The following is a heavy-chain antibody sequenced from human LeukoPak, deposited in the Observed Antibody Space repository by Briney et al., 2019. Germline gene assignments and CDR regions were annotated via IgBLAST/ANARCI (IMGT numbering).Heavy chain of an antibody. Sequence: ASVKVSCKASGYTFTSYDINWVRQATGQGLEWIGIINPSGDNTWYAQKFQGRVTMTRDTSISTAYMELSRLRSDDTAVYYCARGNYYDSSGYYYWGQGTLVTVSS. J-gene: IGHJ4*02. V-gene: IGHV1-8*01. CDR3: ARGNYYDSSGYYY. D-gene: IGHD3-22*01. CDR2: INPSGDNT. CDR1: GYTFTSYD.